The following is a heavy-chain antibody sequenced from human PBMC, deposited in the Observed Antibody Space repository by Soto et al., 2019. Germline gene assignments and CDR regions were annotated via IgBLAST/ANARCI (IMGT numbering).Heavy chain of an antibody. CDR2: ISYDGSNK. Sequence: PGGSLRLSCAASGFTFSSYAMHWVRQAPGKGLEWVAVISYDGSNKYYADYVKGRFTISRDNSKNTLYLQMNSLRAEDTAVYYCARGSTYYYDSSGFPGLDYWGQGTLVTVSS. V-gene: IGHV3-30-3*01. CDR1: GFTFSSYA. CDR3: ARGSTYYYDSSGFPGLDY. D-gene: IGHD3-22*01. J-gene: IGHJ4*02.